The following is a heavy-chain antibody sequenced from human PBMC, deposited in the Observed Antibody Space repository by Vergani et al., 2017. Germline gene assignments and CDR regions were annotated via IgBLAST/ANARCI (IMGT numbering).Heavy chain of an antibody. CDR2: ISSGSSYI. V-gene: IGHV3-21*01. CDR1: GFTFSSYS. D-gene: IGHD2-2*02. CDR3: AGADDIVVVPAAIPVILYGMDV. J-gene: IGHJ6*02. Sequence: EVQLVESGGGLVKPGGSLRLSCAASGFTFSSYSMNWVRQAPGKGLEWVSSISSGSSYIYYADSVKGRFTISSDNAKNYLYLQMNSLRADDTAVYYCAGADDIVVVPAAIPVILYGMDVWGQGTTVTVSS.